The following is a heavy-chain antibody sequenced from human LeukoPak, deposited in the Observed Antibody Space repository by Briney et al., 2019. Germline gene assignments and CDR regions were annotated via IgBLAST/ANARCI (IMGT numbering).Heavy chain of an antibody. CDR2: ITPSGGT. Sequence: GASVKVSCKASGYTFTSYGISWVRQAPGQGLECMGWITPSGGTNYPQKFQGRGAITRDTSITTAYMDLSRLTSDDTAVYYCARDRYGDGFAHFDYWGQGALVTVSS. CDR1: GYTFTSYG. V-gene: IGHV1-2*02. CDR3: ARDRYGDGFAHFDY. D-gene: IGHD5-24*01. J-gene: IGHJ4*02.